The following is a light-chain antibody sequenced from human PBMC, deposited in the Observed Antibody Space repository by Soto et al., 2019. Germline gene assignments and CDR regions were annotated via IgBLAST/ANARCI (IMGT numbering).Light chain of an antibody. CDR2: AAS. V-gene: IGKV1-8*01. Sequence: AIRMTQSPSSLSASTGDRVTITCRASQGISSYLAWYQQKPGKAPKLLIYAASTLKSGVPSRFRGSGSGTDFTLTISCLQSEDFATYYCQQYYSYPRTFGQGTKVEIK. CDR1: QGISSY. J-gene: IGKJ1*01. CDR3: QQYYSYPRT.